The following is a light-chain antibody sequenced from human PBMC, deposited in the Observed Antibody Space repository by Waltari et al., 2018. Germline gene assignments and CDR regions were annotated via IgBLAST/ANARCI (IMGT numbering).Light chain of an antibody. CDR2: QDT. CDR1: KLGNKY. J-gene: IGLJ2*01. V-gene: IGLV3-1*01. Sequence: SYELTQPPSVSVSPGQTASITCSGDKLGNKYTYWYQQKPGQSPVLVIYQDTKRPPGIPSRFSGSNAENTATLTLSGTQSMDEADYHCQAWDRSTVVFGGGTKLTVL. CDR3: QAWDRSTVV.